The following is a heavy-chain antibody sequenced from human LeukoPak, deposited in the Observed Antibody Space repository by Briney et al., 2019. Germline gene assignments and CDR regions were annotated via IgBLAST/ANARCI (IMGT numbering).Heavy chain of an antibody. CDR1: GGSFSSGGFS. CDR3: ARDSGSYYFDY. J-gene: IGHJ4*02. D-gene: IGHD1-26*01. Sequence: PSETLSLTCTVSGGSFSSGGFSYSWIRQHPGKGLEWIGYIYYSGSTYYNPSLKSRVTISVDTSKNQFSLKLSSVTAADTAVYYCARDSGSYYFDYWGQGTLVTVSS. V-gene: IGHV4-31*03. CDR2: IYYSGST.